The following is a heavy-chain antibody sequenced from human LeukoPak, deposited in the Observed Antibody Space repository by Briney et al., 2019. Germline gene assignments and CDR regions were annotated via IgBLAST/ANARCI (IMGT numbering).Heavy chain of an antibody. V-gene: IGHV4-59*01. J-gene: IGHJ6*02. Sequence: SETLSLTCTVSGGSISSYYWSWIRQPPGKGLEWIGYIYYSGSINYNPSLKSRVTISVDTSKTQFSLKLSSVTAADTAVYYCAREGFGSGYFYGMDVWGQGTTVTVSS. CDR3: AREGFGSGYFYGMDV. CDR1: GGSISSYY. D-gene: IGHD3-3*01. CDR2: IYYSGSI.